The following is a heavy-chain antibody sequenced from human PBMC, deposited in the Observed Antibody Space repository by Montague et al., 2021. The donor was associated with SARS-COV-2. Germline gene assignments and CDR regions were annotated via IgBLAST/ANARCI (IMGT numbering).Heavy chain of an antibody. CDR2: VSSSGST. Sequence: SETLSLTCTVSGDSITYFYWSWIRQPAGKGLEWIGRVSSSGSTNYNPSLRSRVSMSVDTSKSRFSLKLSSVTAADTAVYYCARDVVTHLGTSDYWGRGTLVTVSS. CDR1: GDSITYFY. CDR3: ARDVVTHLGTSDY. J-gene: IGHJ4*02. D-gene: IGHD4-23*01. V-gene: IGHV4-4*07.